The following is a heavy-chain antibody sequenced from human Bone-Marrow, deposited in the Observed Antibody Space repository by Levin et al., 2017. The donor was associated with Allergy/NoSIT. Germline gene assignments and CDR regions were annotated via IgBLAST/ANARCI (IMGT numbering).Heavy chain of an antibody. Sequence: HPGGSLRLSCVPSGFTFSAYAMHWVRQAPGKGLEWVALISDDEDNKFYAESVKGRFTISRDIFKNILFLQMSSLRGDDTAVYYCAKDRWRTPDDDYFGMDVWGHGTMVTVSS. CDR2: ISDDEDNK. J-gene: IGHJ6*02. V-gene: IGHV3-30*18. CDR1: GFTFSAYA. D-gene: IGHD1-1*01. CDR3: AKDRWRTPDDDYFGMDV.